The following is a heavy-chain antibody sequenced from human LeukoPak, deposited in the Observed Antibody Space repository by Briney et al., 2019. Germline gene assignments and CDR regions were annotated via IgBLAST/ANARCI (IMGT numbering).Heavy chain of an antibody. CDR2: IYTSGST. CDR1: GGSFSGYY. J-gene: IGHJ6*02. V-gene: IGHV4-59*10. Sequence: SETLSLTCAVYGGSFSGYYWSWIRQPAGKGLEWIGRIYTSGSTNYNPSLKSRVTMSVDTSKNQFSLKLSSVTAADTAVYYCARAGYDFWSGHYYYYGMDVWGQGTTVTVSS. D-gene: IGHD3-3*01. CDR3: ARAGYDFWSGHYYYYGMDV.